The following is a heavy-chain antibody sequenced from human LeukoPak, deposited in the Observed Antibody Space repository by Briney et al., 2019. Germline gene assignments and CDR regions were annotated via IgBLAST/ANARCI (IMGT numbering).Heavy chain of an antibody. CDR1: GFTVTSNY. V-gene: IGHV3-66*01. D-gene: IGHD3-10*01. CDR2: IYTDGRT. J-gene: IGHJ4*02. Sequence: GGSLRLSCAASGFTVTSNYMSWVRQTPGQGRLEWVSVIYTDGRTFYTGSATGRFTVSRDNSKNTLYLQMNSLRAEDTAVYYCARGQIYGTGSYFFDHWGQGTLVTVSS. CDR3: ARGQIYGTGSYFFDH.